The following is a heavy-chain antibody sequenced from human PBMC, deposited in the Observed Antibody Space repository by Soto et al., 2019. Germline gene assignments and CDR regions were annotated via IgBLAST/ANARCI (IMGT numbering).Heavy chain of an antibody. D-gene: IGHD3-22*01. Sequence: EVQLVESGGGLVQPGRSLRLSCAASGFTFDDYAMHWVRQAPGKGLEWVSGISWNSGSIGYADSVKGRFTISRDNAKNSLHLQMNSLRAEDTALYYCAKARGRYYYDSGSDYWGQGTLVTVSS. V-gene: IGHV3-9*01. CDR2: ISWNSGSI. J-gene: IGHJ4*02. CDR1: GFTFDDYA. CDR3: AKARGRYYYDSGSDY.